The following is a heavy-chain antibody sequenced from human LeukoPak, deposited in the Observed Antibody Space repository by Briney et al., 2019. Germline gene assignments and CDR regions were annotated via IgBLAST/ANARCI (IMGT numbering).Heavy chain of an antibody. D-gene: IGHD2-21*02. J-gene: IGHJ4*02. CDR3: AKVKTDILIPDS. CDR1: GFTFSSYA. V-gene: IGHV3-30*04. Sequence: GGSLRLSCAASGFTFSSYAMHWVRQAPGKGLEWVSFIRFDGSNTYHADSVKGRFTISRDNSKNTLYLQMNSLTSADTAVYYCAKVKTDILIPDSWGQGTLVTVSS. CDR2: IRFDGSNT.